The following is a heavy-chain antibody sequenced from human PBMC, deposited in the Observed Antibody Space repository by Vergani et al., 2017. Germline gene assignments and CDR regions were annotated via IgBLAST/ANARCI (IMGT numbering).Heavy chain of an antibody. J-gene: IGHJ5*02. D-gene: IGHD7-27*01. V-gene: IGHV1-18*01. Sequence: QVQLVQSGAEVKKPGASVKVSCKASGYTFSSYGISWVRQAPGQGLEWMGWISTYNGKTNYAQKLQGRVTMTTDTSTSTAYMELSRLRSDDTTVYYCARDVTNWGWEGNNWFDPWGQGTLVTVSS. CDR1: GYTFSSYG. CDR3: ARDVTNWGWEGNNWFDP. CDR2: ISTYNGKT.